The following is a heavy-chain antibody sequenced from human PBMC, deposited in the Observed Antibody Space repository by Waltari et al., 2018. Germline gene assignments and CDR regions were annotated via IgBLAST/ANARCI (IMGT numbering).Heavy chain of an antibody. CDR3: ARDRGYGDYIDY. J-gene: IGHJ4*02. CDR2: MSSSGSTI. Sequence: EVQLVESGGGLVQPGGSLRLSCAASGFTFSSYEMNWVRQAPGKGLEWVSYMSSSGSTIYYADAVKGRFTISRDNAKNSLYLQMNSLRAEDTAVYYCARDRGYGDYIDYWGQGTLVTVSS. V-gene: IGHV3-48*03. CDR1: GFTFSSYE. D-gene: IGHD5-12*01.